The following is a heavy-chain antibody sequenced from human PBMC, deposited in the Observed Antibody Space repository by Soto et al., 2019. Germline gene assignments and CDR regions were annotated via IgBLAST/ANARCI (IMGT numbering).Heavy chain of an antibody. CDR3: ARVEHRYDSGGYYYGADY. CDR2: IIPLFGAA. J-gene: IGHJ4*02. Sequence: QVQLVQSGAEVKKPGSSVKVSCKASGGIFSSYVISWVRQAPGQGLEWMGGIIPLFGAANYAQKFQGRVTIIADESTNTDYMELSSLRSEDTAVYYCARVEHRYDSGGYYYGADYWGQGTLVTVSS. CDR1: GGIFSSYV. V-gene: IGHV1-69*01. D-gene: IGHD3-22*01.